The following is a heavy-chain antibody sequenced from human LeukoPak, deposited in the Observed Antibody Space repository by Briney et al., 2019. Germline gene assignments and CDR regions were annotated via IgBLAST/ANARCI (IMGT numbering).Heavy chain of an antibody. J-gene: IGHJ4*02. V-gene: IGHV1-2*02. CDR2: INPNSGGT. D-gene: IGHD6-6*01. CDR3: ARDPEYSSSSVGD. Sequence: ASVKVSCKASGYTFTGYYMHWVRQAPGQGPEWMGWINPNSGGTNYAQKFQGRVTMTRDTSISTAYMELSRLRSDDTAVYYCARDPEYSSSSVGDWGQGTLVTVSS. CDR1: GYTFTGYY.